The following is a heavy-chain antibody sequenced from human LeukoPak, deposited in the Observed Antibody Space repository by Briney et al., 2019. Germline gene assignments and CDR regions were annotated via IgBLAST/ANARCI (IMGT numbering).Heavy chain of an antibody. Sequence: GGSLRLSCAASGFSLRNYWMHWVRQAPGKGLMWVSQISPDGSQTFYADSVKGRFTISRDNAKNTLFLQMDSLRAEDTALYYCVRSLRSADFWGQGTLVTVSS. CDR3: VRSLRSADF. CDR1: GFSLRNYW. CDR2: ISPDGSQT. J-gene: IGHJ4*02. V-gene: IGHV3-74*01.